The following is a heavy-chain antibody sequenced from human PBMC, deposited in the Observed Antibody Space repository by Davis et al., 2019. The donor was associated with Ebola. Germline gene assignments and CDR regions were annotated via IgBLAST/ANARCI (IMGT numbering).Heavy chain of an antibody. CDR3: ARDVGYCSSTSCYNDAFDI. D-gene: IGHD2-2*01. Sequence: ASVKVSCKASGYTFTSYDINWVRQATGQGLEWMGWMNPNSGNTGYAQKFQGRVTMTRNTSISTAYMELSSLRSEDTAVYYCARDVGYCSSTSCYNDAFDIWGQGTMVTVSS. V-gene: IGHV1-8*01. CDR2: MNPNSGNT. CDR1: GYTFTSYD. J-gene: IGHJ3*02.